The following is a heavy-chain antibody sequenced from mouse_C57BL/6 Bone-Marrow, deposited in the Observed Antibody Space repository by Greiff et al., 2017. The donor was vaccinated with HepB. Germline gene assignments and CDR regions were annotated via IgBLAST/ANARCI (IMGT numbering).Heavy chain of an antibody. CDR3: AKLGSTFYYAMDY. Sequence: VKLMESGAELARPGASVKLSCKASGYTFTSYGISWVKQRTGQGLEWIGEIYPRSGNTYYNEKFKGKATLTADKSSSTAYMELRSLTSEDSAVYFCAKLGSTFYYAMDYWGQGTSVTVSS. D-gene: IGHD4-1*01. CDR1: GYTFTSYG. CDR2: IYPRSGNT. V-gene: IGHV1-81*01. J-gene: IGHJ4*01.